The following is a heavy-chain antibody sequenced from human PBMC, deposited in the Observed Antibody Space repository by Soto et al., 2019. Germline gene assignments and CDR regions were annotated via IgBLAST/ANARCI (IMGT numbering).Heavy chain of an antibody. CDR3: ARGGGPTVTTNFDY. D-gene: IGHD4-17*01. Sequence: SETLSLTCAVSGGSISSGGYSWSWIRQPPGKGLEWIGYIYHSGSTYYNPSLKSRVTISVDRSKNQFSLKLSSVTAADTAVYYCARGGGPTVTTNFDYWGQGTRVTVSS. CDR1: GGSISSGGYS. V-gene: IGHV4-30-2*01. CDR2: IYHSGST. J-gene: IGHJ4*02.